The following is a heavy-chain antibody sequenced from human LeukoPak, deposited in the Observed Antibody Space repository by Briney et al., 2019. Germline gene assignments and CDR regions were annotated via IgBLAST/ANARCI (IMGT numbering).Heavy chain of an antibody. Sequence: ASVKVSCKASGYTFTGYYMHWVRQAPGQGLEWMGRINPNSGGTNYAQKFQGRVTMTRATSISTAYMELSRLRSDDTAVYYCARVQGGYSSGFSEPFDPWGQGTLVTVSS. CDR1: GYTFTGYY. CDR2: INPNSGGT. D-gene: IGHD6-25*01. CDR3: ARVQGGYSSGFSEPFDP. V-gene: IGHV1-2*06. J-gene: IGHJ5*02.